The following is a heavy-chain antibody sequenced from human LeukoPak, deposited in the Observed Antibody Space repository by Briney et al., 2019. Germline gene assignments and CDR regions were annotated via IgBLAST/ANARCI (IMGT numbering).Heavy chain of an antibody. J-gene: IGHJ5*02. CDR2: MDHSGST. D-gene: IGHD3-10*01. Sequence: SETLSLTCTVSGYSISSGHYWGWIRQPPGKGLEWIGRMDHSGSTYYNPPLKSRVTISEDTSKNQFSLKLRSVTAADTAVYYCARGPRFGELLWHWFDPWGQGTLVTVSS. V-gene: IGHV4-38-2*02. CDR3: ARGPRFGELLWHWFDP. CDR1: GYSISSGHY.